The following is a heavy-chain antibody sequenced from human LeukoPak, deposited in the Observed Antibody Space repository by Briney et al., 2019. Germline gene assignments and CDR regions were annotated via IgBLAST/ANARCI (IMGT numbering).Heavy chain of an antibody. CDR3: ARGGDYYGSGNYRYYFDY. J-gene: IGHJ4*02. D-gene: IGHD3-10*01. CDR1: GFTFSISE. Sequence: PGGSLRLSCAASGFTFSISEMNWVRQAPGEGLEWVSYISTSGYTIYYADSVKGRFTISRDNAKNSLYLQMNSLRAEDTAVYYCARGGDYYGSGNYRYYFDYWGQGTLVTVSS. V-gene: IGHV3-48*03. CDR2: ISTSGYTI.